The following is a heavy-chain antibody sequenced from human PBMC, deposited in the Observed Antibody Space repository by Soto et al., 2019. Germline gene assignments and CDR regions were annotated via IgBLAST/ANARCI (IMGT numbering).Heavy chain of an antibody. CDR3: ARDTHISSSWSHDD. D-gene: IGHD6-13*01. CDR2: IYYSGST. Sequence: SETLSLTCTVSGGSISSYYWSWIRQPPGKGLEWIGYIYYSGSTNYNPSLKSRVTISVDTSKNQFSLKLSSVTAADTAVYYCARDTHISSSWSHDDWGQGTLVTVSS. CDR1: GGSISSYY. J-gene: IGHJ4*02. V-gene: IGHV4-59*01.